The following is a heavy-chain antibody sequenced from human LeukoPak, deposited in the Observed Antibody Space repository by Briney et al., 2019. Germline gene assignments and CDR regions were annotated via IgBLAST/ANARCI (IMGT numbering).Heavy chain of an antibody. CDR2: ISAYNGDT. J-gene: IGHJ4*02. CDR3: ARTYSAYFSFSEFDH. D-gene: IGHD2-15*01. CDR1: GYTFTRYG. V-gene: IGHV1-18*01. Sequence: ASVKVSCKASGYTFTRYGFTWVRQAPGQGLEWVGWISAYNGDTDYPQEVQGRVTLTTDTSTTTAYMELRNLRSDDTAVYYCARTYSAYFSFSEFDHWGQGTTVTVSS.